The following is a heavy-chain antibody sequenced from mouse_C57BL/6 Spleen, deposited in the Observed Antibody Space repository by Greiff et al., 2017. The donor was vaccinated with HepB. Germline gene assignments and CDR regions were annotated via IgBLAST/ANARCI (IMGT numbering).Heavy chain of an antibody. CDR2: IDPSDSET. V-gene: IGHV1-52*01. CDR3: ARSGGNYRYWYFDV. CDR1: GYTFTSYW. D-gene: IGHD2-1*01. Sequence: QVQLQQPGAELVRPGSSVKLSCKASGYTFTSYWMHWVKQRPIQGLEWIGNIDPSDSETHYNQKFKDKATLTVDKSSSTAYMQLSSLTSEDSAVYYCARSGGNYRYWYFDVWGTGTTVTVSS. J-gene: IGHJ1*03.